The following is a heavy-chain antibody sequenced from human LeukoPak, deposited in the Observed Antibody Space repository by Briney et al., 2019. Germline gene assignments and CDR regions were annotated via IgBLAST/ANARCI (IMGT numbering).Heavy chain of an antibody. D-gene: IGHD3-22*01. V-gene: IGHV1-8*01. J-gene: IGHJ4*02. Sequence: GASVKVSCKASGYTFTSYDINSVRHATGQGLEWMGRMNPNSGNTGYAQKFQGRVTMTRNTSISTAYMELSSLRSEDTAVYYCARVYDSSGYYDLYYFDYWGQGTLVTVSS. CDR2: MNPNSGNT. CDR1: GYTFTSYD. CDR3: ARVYDSSGYYDLYYFDY.